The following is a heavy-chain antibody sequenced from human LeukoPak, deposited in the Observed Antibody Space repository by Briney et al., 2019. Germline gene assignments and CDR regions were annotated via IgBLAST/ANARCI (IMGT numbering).Heavy chain of an antibody. J-gene: IGHJ5*02. V-gene: IGHV3-7*01. CDR1: GFTFSSYW. D-gene: IGHD1-26*01. CDR2: IKEGGSEK. Sequence: PGGSLRLSCAASGFTFSSYWMTWVRQAPGTGLELVANIKEGGSEKYYVDSVKGRFTISRDNAKNSLYLQMNSLRAEDTAVYYCVYGGSYYVAWGQGTLVTVSS. CDR3: VYGGSYYVA.